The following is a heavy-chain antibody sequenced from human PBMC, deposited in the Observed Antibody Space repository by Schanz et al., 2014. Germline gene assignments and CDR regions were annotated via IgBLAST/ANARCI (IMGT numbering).Heavy chain of an antibody. Sequence: QVHLVQSGAEVKKPGASVKVSCTASGYTFTSYDINWVRQAPGQGLEWMGMINPSGGSTTYAQKCLGRFTMTRDTSTSTVYMELSSLRSEDTAMYYCARVPQFQLTMGAFDVWGQGTKVTVSS. CDR3: ARVPQFQLTMGAFDV. J-gene: IGHJ3*01. CDR1: GYTFTSYD. V-gene: IGHV1-46*01. D-gene: IGHD1-1*01. CDR2: INPSGGST.